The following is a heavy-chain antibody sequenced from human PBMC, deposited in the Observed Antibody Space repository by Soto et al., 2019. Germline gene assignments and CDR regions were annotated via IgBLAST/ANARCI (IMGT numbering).Heavy chain of an antibody. J-gene: IGHJ4*02. CDR2: TIPILDVA. CDR3: ARDSPIGSTYSGYDAIDS. D-gene: IGHD5-12*01. Sequence: QVQLVQSGAEVKKPGSSVKVSCKASGGTFSTSTFTWVRQAPGQGLEWMGRTIPILDVADYAQDFQGRVTITADKSTSTAYMELTSVTSKDTAVYYCARDSPIGSTYSGYDAIDSWGQGTLVTVSS. CDR1: GGTFSTST. V-gene: IGHV1-69*08.